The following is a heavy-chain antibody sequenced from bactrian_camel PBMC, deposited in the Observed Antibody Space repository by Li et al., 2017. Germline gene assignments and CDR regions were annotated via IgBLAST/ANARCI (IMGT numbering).Heavy chain of an antibody. Sequence: VQLVESGGDLVQPGGSLRLSCAASGSIISRCGMTWYRQAPGKERDLVSSIRFDGTTTYGDSVKGRFTISQDNAKNMLYLQMNSLKTEDTAVYTCAASVYDLGAGRCEYKYWGQGTQVTVS. CDR3: AASVYDLGAGRCEYKY. J-gene: IGHJ4*01. V-gene: IGHV3S67*01. CDR1: GSIISRCG. D-gene: IGHD4*01. CDR2: IRFDGTT.